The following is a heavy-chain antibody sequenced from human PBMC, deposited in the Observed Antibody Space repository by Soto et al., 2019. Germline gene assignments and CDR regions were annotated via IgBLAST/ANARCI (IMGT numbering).Heavy chain of an antibody. CDR3: ARAPYGITIFGVVITAFDY. CDR2: INHSGST. D-gene: IGHD3-3*01. CDR1: GGSFSGYY. J-gene: IGHJ4*02. V-gene: IGHV4-34*01. Sequence: KPSETLSLTCAVYGGSFSGYYWSWIRQPPGKGLEWIGEINHSGSTNYNPSLKSRVTISVDTSKNQFSLKLSSVTAADTAVYYCARAPYGITIFGVVITAFDYWGQGTLVTVSS.